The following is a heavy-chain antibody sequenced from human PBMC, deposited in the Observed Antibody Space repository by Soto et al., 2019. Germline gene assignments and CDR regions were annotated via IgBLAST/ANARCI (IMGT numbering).Heavy chain of an antibody. V-gene: IGHV4-59*08. Sequence: SLTCTVSGGSINSYYWSWIRQPPGKGLEWIGYIYYSGSTNYNPSLKSRVTISVDTSKNQFSLKLSSVTAADTAVYYCARLYGLDAFDIWGQGTMVTVSS. J-gene: IGHJ3*02. CDR1: GGSINSYY. CDR3: ARLYGLDAFDI. D-gene: IGHD3-16*02. CDR2: IYYSGST.